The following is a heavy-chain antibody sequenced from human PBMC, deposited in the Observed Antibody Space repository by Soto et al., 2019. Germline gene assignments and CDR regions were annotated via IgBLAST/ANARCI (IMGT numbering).Heavy chain of an antibody. CDR2: IYWNDEQ. CDR1: GFSLTSGVVG. CDR3: AHRLPGPSGYDV. Sequence: QITLKESGPTLVKPTQTLTLTCTFSGFSLTSGVVGVGWIRQPPGEALEWLALIYWNDEQYYNPSLRNRLTITRDTSQNQVVLTMTNMDPGDTATYYCAHRLPGPSGYDVWGQGTTVTVSS. D-gene: IGHD6-13*01. J-gene: IGHJ6*02. V-gene: IGHV2-5*01.